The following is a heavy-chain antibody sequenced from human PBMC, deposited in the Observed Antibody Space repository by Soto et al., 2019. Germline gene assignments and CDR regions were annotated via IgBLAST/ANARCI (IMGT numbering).Heavy chain of an antibody. CDR2: IYSSGACGST. Sequence: PGGSLRLSCAASGFTVGGNYMSWVRQAPGRGLEWVSVIYSSGACGSTYYADSVRCRFSISRDNSKNTLYLYMDSLSAEDTAVYYCARRFYGMDVWGQGTTVTVSS. CDR1: GFTVGGNY. CDR3: ARRFYGMDV. V-gene: IGHV3-53*01. J-gene: IGHJ6*02.